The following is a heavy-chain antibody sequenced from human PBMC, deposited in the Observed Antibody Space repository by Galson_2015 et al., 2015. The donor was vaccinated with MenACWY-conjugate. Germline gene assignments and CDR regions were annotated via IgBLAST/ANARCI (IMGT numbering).Heavy chain of an antibody. Sequence: SLRLSCAASGFTFSSYGMHWVRQAPGKGLEWVAVISYDGSNKYYADSVKGRFTISRDNSKNTLYLQMNSLRAEDTAVYYCAKDLAVSTAYSYYMDVWGKGTTVTVSS. CDR1: GFTFSSYG. CDR2: ISYDGSNK. J-gene: IGHJ6*03. V-gene: IGHV3-30*18. D-gene: IGHD4-11*01. CDR3: AKDLAVSTAYSYYMDV.